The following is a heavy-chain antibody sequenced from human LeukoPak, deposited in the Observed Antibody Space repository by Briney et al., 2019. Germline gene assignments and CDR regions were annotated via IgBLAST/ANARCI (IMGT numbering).Heavy chain of an antibody. CDR3: ARDRNWNYDY. CDR2: ISGSGGST. Sequence: GGSLRLSCAASGFTFSSYAMSWVRQAPGKGLEWVSAISGSGGSTNYADSVKGRFTISRDNSKNTLYLQMNSLRAEDTAVYYCARDRNWNYDYWGQGTLVTVSS. V-gene: IGHV3-23*01. J-gene: IGHJ4*02. D-gene: IGHD1-7*01. CDR1: GFTFSSYA.